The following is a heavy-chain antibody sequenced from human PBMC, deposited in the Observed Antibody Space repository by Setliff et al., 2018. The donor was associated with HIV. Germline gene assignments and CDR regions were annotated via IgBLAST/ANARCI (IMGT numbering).Heavy chain of an antibody. D-gene: IGHD2-21*01. CDR1: AFSFSNNA. J-gene: IGHJ4*02. CDR3: AKGCGGAGFCYYADY. V-gene: IGHV3-30*18. CDR2: ISYDGTSK. Sequence: PGGSLRLSCVASAFSFSNNAMHWVRQAPGKGLEWVAIISYDGTSKHYADSVKGRFTISRDNSKNTLYLHMNSLRGDDTAVYYCAKGCGGAGFCYYADYWGQGTVVTVSS.